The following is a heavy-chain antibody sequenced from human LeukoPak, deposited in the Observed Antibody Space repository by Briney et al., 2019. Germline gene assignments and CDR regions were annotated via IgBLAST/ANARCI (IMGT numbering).Heavy chain of an antibody. Sequence: SVKVSCKASGGTFSSYAISWVRQAPGQGLEWMGRIIPIFGIANYAQKFQGRVTITADKSTSTAYMELSSLRSEDTAVYYCARDEDSYYDFWSESYGMDVWGQGTTVTVSS. J-gene: IGHJ6*02. V-gene: IGHV1-69*04. CDR3: ARDEDSYYDFWSESYGMDV. D-gene: IGHD3-3*01. CDR1: GGTFSSYA. CDR2: IIPIFGIA.